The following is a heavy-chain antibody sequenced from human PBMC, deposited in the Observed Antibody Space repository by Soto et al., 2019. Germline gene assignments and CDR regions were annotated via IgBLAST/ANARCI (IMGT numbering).Heavy chain of an antibody. CDR2: VYNSGST. V-gene: IGHV4-59*01. J-gene: IGHJ4*02. Sequence: SETLSLTCTVSGGSISSNYWTWIRQPPGKGLEWIGYVYNSGSTNYNPSLKSRVTISEDTSRSQFSLKVNSMTAADTAVYYCARYRREAVAGYTLDNWGQGILVTVSS. CDR1: GGSISSNY. CDR3: ARYRREAVAGYTLDN. D-gene: IGHD6-13*01.